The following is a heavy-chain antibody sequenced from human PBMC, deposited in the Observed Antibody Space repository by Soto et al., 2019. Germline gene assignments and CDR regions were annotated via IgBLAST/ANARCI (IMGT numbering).Heavy chain of an antibody. V-gene: IGHV1-69*01. J-gene: IGHJ4*02. Sequence: QVQLVQSGAEVKKPGSSVKVSCKASGGDFINYGISWVRQAPGQGLEWMGGIIPIFRSANYAQKFQGRVTIAAHESTATAYMELTTLTSEDRAVYYCARDRYYDGIGYHYESAYWGQGTLVTVSS. CDR1: GGDFINYG. CDR2: IIPIFRSA. CDR3: ARDRYYDGIGYHYESAY. D-gene: IGHD3-22*01.